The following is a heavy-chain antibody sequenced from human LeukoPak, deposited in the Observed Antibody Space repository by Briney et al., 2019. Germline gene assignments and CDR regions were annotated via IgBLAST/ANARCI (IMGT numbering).Heavy chain of an antibody. J-gene: IGHJ4*02. CDR3: ARGRSYGFNFDS. V-gene: IGHV4-61*01. Sequence: SETLSLTCDVSGVSINTCCYYWTWIRQPPGKGLEWIGYKYYSGSTRYNSSLRSRLTISLDSSKNQFSLRLTSVTAADTAVYYCARGRSYGFNFDSWGPGTLVIVSS. CDR2: KYYSGST. D-gene: IGHD5-18*01. CDR1: GVSINTCCYY.